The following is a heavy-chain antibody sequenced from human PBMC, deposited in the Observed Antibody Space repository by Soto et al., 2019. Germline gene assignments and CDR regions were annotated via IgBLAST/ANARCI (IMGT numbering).Heavy chain of an antibody. J-gene: IGHJ6*02. CDR1: GYTFTSYG. CDR3: ARGGTRTYYDFWSGYINYYYYGMDV. CDR2: ISAYNGNT. Sequence: ASVKVSCKASGYTFTSYGISWVRQAPGQGLEWMGWISAYNGNTNYAQKLQGRVTMTTDTSTSTAYMELRSLRSDDTAVYYCARGGTRTYYDFWSGYINYYYYGMDVWGQGTTVTVSS. D-gene: IGHD3-3*01. V-gene: IGHV1-18*01.